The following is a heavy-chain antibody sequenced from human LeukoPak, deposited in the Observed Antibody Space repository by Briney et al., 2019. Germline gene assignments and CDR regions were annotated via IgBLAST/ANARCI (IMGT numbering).Heavy chain of an antibody. Sequence: SQTLSLTCTVSGGSISSGAYYWSWIRQPPGKGLEWIGEINHSGSTNYNPSLKSRVTISVDTSKNQFSLKLSSVTAADTAVYYCARVVGSSSRHYPWEPYYYYGMDVWGQGTTVTVSS. CDR3: ARVVGSSSRHYPWEPYYYYGMDV. D-gene: IGHD6-13*01. CDR1: GGSISSGAYY. J-gene: IGHJ6*02. CDR2: INHSGST. V-gene: IGHV4-30-2*01.